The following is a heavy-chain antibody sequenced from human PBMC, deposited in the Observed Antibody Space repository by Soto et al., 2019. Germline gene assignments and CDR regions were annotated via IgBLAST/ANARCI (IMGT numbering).Heavy chain of an antibody. Sequence: GASVKVSCKASGYTFTGYYMHWVRQAPGQGLEWMGWINPNSGGTNYAQKFQGWVTMTRDTSISTAYMELSRLRSDDTAVYYCARDTPSGGYYYYYYGMDVWGQGTTVPVSS. CDR3: ARDTPSGGYYYYYYGMDV. CDR2: INPNSGGT. V-gene: IGHV1-2*04. J-gene: IGHJ6*02. CDR1: GYTFTGYY. D-gene: IGHD3-16*01.